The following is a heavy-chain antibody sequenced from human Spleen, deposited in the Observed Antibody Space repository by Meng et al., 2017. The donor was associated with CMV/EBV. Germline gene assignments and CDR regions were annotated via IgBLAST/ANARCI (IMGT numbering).Heavy chain of an antibody. CDR2: ISSSSSYI. V-gene: IGHV3-21*01. CDR3: ARGGIAAPILDYYYGMDV. D-gene: IGHD6-13*01. CDR1: GFTFNNYW. Sequence: GESLKISCVASGFTFNNYWMSWVRQAPGKGLEWVSSISSSSSYIYYADSVKGRFTISRDNAKNSLYLQMNSLRAEDTAVYYCARGGIAAPILDYYYGMDVWGQGTTVTVSS. J-gene: IGHJ6*02.